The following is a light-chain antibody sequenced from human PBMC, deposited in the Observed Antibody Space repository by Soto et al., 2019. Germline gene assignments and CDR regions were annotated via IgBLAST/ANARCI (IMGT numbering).Light chain of an antibody. CDR1: QGISNY. J-gene: IGKJ1*01. V-gene: IGKV1-27*01. Sequence: DIQMTQSPSSLSASVGDRVTITCRARQGISNYLAWYQQKPGKVPKLLIYAASTLQSGVPSRFSGSGSGPDFPLTISCLPPEDIATYYFQMYNRAPRPFGQGPKVQIK. CDR2: AAS. CDR3: QMYNRAPRP.